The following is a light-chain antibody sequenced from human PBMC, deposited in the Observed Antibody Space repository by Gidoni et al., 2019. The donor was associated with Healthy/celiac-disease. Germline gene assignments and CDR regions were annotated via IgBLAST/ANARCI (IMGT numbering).Light chain of an antibody. CDR1: QSVSSY. Sequence: DIVLTQSPATLSLSPWERATLSCRASQSVSSYLAWYQQKPGQAPRLLIYDASNRATGIPARFSGSGSGTDFTLTISSLEPEDFAVYYCQQRSNWPPTFGQGTRLEIK. V-gene: IGKV3-11*01. J-gene: IGKJ5*01. CDR2: DAS. CDR3: QQRSNWPPT.